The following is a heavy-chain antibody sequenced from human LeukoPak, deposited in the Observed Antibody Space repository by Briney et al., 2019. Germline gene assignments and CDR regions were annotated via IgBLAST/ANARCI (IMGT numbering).Heavy chain of an antibody. CDR1: GFTFSSYG. CDR2: IWYDGSNK. Sequence: GRSLRLSCAASGFTFSSYGVHWVRQAPGKGLEWVAVIWYDGSNKYYADSVKGRFTISRDNSKNTLYLQMNSLRAEDTAVYYCARETEYYDYVWGSYRYMGMDVWGQGTTVTVSS. D-gene: IGHD3-16*02. CDR3: ARETEYYDYVWGSYRYMGMDV. J-gene: IGHJ6*02. V-gene: IGHV3-33*01.